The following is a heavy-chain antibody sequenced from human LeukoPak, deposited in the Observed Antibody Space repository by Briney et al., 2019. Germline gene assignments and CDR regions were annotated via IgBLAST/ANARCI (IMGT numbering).Heavy chain of an antibody. Sequence: SETLSLTCAVYGGSFSGYYWSWIRQPPGKGLEWIGEINHSESTNYNPSLKSRVTISVDTSKNQFSLKLSSVTAADTAVNYCARGPDENYYYYYYMDVWGKGPTVTVSS. J-gene: IGHJ6*03. CDR1: GGSFSGYY. CDR2: INHSEST. V-gene: IGHV4-34*01. CDR3: ARGPDENYYYYYYMDV.